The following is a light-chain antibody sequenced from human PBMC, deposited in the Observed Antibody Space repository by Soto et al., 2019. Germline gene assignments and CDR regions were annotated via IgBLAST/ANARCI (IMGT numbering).Light chain of an antibody. J-gene: IGKJ4*01. Sequence: DIVMTQSPATLSLSPGETATLSCRASQSVHSNLAWFQQHPGQAPRLLIYGASSRATGIPVRFSGSGSGTEFTLTISSLQPEDFAVYYCQQYTDWPWGTFGGGTKVDIK. CDR1: QSVHSN. CDR2: GAS. CDR3: QQYTDWPWGT. V-gene: IGKV3-15*01.